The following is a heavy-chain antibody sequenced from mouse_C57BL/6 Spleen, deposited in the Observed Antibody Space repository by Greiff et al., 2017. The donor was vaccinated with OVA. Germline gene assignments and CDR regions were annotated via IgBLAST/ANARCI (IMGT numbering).Heavy chain of an antibody. V-gene: IGHV1-75*01. Sequence: QVQLQQSGPELVKPGASVKISCKASGYTFTDYYINWVKQMPGQGLEWIGWIFPGSGSTYYHEKFKGKATLPVDKSSSTAYMLLSSLTSEDSAVYFCARGEERYGSSYGFAYWGQGTLVTVAA. CDR1: GYTFTDYY. CDR3: ARGEERYGSSYGFAY. D-gene: IGHD1-1*01. J-gene: IGHJ3*01. CDR2: IFPGSGST.